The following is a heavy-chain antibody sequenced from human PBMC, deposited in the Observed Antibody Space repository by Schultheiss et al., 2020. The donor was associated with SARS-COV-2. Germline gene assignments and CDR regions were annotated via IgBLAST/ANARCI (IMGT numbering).Heavy chain of an antibody. CDR3: ARDPRADYCTGGSCFSIRTDGMDV. CDR1: GFTFSNYW. D-gene: IGHD2-15*01. J-gene: IGHJ6*02. Sequence: GGSLRLSCAAYGFTFSNYWMHWVRQAPGKGLVWVSRIDSDGGNTKYADSVKGRFTIARDNAKKTLYLEMNSLRVEDTAVYFCARDPRADYCTGGSCFSIRTDGMDVWGQGTTVTVSS. V-gene: IGHV3-74*03. CDR2: IDSDGGNT.